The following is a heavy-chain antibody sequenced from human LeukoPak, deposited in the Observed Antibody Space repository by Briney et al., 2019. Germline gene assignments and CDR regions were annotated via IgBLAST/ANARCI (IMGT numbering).Heavy chain of an antibody. Sequence: TGRSLRLSCAASGFTFSNYAMHWVRQAPGKGLEWVAVIWYDGSNKYYADSVKGRFTISRDNSKNTLYLQMNSLRAEDTAVYYCARDIYFYGDYVIDYWGQGTLVTVSS. CDR3: ARDIYFYGDYVIDY. V-gene: IGHV3-33*01. D-gene: IGHD4-17*01. CDR1: GFTFSNYA. CDR2: IWYDGSNK. J-gene: IGHJ4*02.